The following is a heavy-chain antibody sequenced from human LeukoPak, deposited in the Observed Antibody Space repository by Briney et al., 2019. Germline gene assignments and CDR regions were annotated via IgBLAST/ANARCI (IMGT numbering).Heavy chain of an antibody. J-gene: IGHJ4*02. D-gene: IGHD5-12*01. CDR1: GFTFSSYT. Sequence: PGRSLRLSCGASGFTFSSYTMHWVRQAPGKGLEWLTLISYDGSNKYYADSVKGRFTISRDNSKNTLYLQMNSLRAEDTAVYYCARDWGYSYGHPFDYWGQGTLVTVSS. CDR2: ISYDGSNK. CDR3: ARDWGYSYGHPFDY. V-gene: IGHV3-30-3*01.